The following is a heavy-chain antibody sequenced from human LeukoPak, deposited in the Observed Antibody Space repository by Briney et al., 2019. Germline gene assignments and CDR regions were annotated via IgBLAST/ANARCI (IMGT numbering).Heavy chain of an antibody. Sequence: SETLSLTCTVSGGSINNYYWSWIRQAPGKGLEWIGYIYYSGSANYNPSLRSRVTISVDTSKNQFSLRLSSVTAADTAVYYCARGREMATLKAFDPWGQGTLVTVSS. CDR3: ARGREMATLKAFDP. J-gene: IGHJ5*02. CDR1: GGSINNYY. CDR2: IYYSGSA. V-gene: IGHV4-59*01. D-gene: IGHD5-24*01.